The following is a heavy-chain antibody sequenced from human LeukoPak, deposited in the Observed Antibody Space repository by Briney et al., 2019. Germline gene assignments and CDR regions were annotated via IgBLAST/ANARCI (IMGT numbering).Heavy chain of an antibody. CDR3: AGVGSIAAAGTVDY. J-gene: IGHJ4*02. V-gene: IGHV3-11*04. D-gene: IGHD6-13*01. Sequence: GGSLRLSCAASGFTFSDYYMSWIRQAPGKGLEWVSYISSSGSNTNYADSVKGRFTISRDNAQNSLYLQMNSLRAEDTAVYYCAGVGSIAAAGTVDYWGQGTLVTVSS. CDR2: ISSSGSNT. CDR1: GFTFSDYY.